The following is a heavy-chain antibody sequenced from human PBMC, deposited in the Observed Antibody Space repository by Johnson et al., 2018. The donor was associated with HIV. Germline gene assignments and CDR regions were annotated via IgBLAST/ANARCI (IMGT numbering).Heavy chain of an antibody. V-gene: IGHV3-66*02. CDR3: ATSMGATALAFDI. Sequence: VQLVESGGGLVQPGGSLRLSCAASGFTVSSNYMSWVRQAPGKGLEWVSVIYSGGSKYYADSVKGRFTISRDNSKNTLYLQMNSLRAEDTAVYYCATSMGATALAFDIWGQGTMVTVSS. J-gene: IGHJ3*02. CDR2: IYSGGSK. D-gene: IGHD1-26*01. CDR1: GFTVSSNY.